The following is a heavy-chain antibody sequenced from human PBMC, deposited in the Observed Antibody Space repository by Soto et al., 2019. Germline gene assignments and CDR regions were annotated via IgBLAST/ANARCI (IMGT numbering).Heavy chain of an antibody. CDR3: ARRGLGVVVPAAQESYYYYYMDV. V-gene: IGHV4-59*08. CDR2: IYYSGST. Sequence: SETLSLTCTVAGDSISSYYWSWIRQPPGKGLEWIGYIYYSGSTNYNPSLKSRVTISVDTSKNQFSLKLSSVTAADTAVYYCARRGLGVVVPAAQESYYYYYMDVWGKGTTVTVSS. J-gene: IGHJ6*03. CDR1: GDSISSYY. D-gene: IGHD2-2*01.